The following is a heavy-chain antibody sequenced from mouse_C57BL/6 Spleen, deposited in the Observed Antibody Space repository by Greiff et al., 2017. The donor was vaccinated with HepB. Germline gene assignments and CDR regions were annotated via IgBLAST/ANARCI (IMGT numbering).Heavy chain of an antibody. V-gene: IGHV1-80*01. CDR3: SRDYYGSSYGYFDV. CDR2: IYPGDGDT. J-gene: IGHJ1*01. D-gene: IGHD1-1*01. Sequence: VQLQQSGAELVKPGASVKISCKASGYAFSSYWMNWVKQRPGKGLEWIGQIYPGDGDTNYNGKFKGKATLTADKSSSTAYMQLSSLTSEDSAVYFCSRDYYGSSYGYFDVWGPRTTVTVSS. CDR1: GYAFSSYW.